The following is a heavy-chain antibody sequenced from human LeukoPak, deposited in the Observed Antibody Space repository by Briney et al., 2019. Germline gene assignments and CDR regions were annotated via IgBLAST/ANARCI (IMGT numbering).Heavy chain of an antibody. CDR1: GYTFTSYY. J-gene: IGHJ4*02. D-gene: IGHD2-15*01. CDR3: ARWAYCSGGSCYSSYYFDY. V-gene: IGHV1-46*01. Sequence: ASVNVSCKASGYTFTSYYMHWVRQAPGQGLEWMGIINPSGGSTSYAQKFQGRVTMTRDTSTSTVYMELSSLRSEDTAVYYCARWAYCSGGSCYSSYYFDYWGQGTLVTVSS. CDR2: INPSGGST.